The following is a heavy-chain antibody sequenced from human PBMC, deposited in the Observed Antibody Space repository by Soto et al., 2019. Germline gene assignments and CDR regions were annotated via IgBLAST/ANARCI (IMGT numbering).Heavy chain of an antibody. V-gene: IGHV3-30-3*01. CDR2: ISYDGSNK. CDR3: ARILYGDYFKRGAFDI. D-gene: IGHD4-17*01. CDR1: GFTFSSYA. J-gene: IGHJ3*02. Sequence: QVQLVESGGGVVQPGRSLRLSCAASGFTFSSYAMHWVRQAPGKGLEWVAVISYDGSNKYYADSVKGRFTIFRDNSKNTLYLQMNSLRAEDTAVYYCARILYGDYFKRGAFDIWGQGTMVTVSS.